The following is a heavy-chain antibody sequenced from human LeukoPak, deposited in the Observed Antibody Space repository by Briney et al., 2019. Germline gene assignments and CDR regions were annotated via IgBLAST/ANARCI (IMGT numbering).Heavy chain of an antibody. V-gene: IGHV3-23*01. CDR3: ARGDYGDYTISAFDI. CDR2: ISGSGGST. CDR1: GFTFSSYA. D-gene: IGHD4-17*01. Sequence: GGSQRLSCAASGFTFSSYAMSWVRQAPGKGLEWVSAISGSGGSTYYADSVKGRFTLSRDNSKNTLYLQMNSLRAEDTAVYYCARGDYGDYTISAFDIWGQGTMVTVSS. J-gene: IGHJ3*02.